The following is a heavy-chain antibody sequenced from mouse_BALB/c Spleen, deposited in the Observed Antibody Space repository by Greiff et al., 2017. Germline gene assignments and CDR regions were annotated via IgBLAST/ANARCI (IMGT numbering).Heavy chain of an antibody. CDR2: ISSGGGST. CDR3: ARRGNRYDEGYFDY. Sequence: EVQVVESGGGLVKPGGSLKLSCAASGFAFSSYDMSWVRQTPEKRLEWVAYISSGGGSTYYPDTVKGRFTISRDNAKNTLYLQMSSLKSEDTAMYYCARRGNRYDEGYFDYWGQGTTLTVSS. CDR1: GFAFSSYD. J-gene: IGHJ2*01. V-gene: IGHV5-12-1*01. D-gene: IGHD2-14*01.